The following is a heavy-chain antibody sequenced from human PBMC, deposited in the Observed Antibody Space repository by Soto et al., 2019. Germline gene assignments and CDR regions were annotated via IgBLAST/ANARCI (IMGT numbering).Heavy chain of an antibody. J-gene: IGHJ6*02. Sequence: AASVKVSCKASGYTFTSYGISWVRQAPGQGLEWMGWISAYNGNTNYAQKLQGRVTMTTDTSTSTAYMELRSLRSDDTAVYYCAKVVKYDVLTGYYKGPDYYGMDVWGQGTTVTVSS. CDR1: GYTFTSYG. CDR2: ISAYNGNT. CDR3: AKVVKYDVLTGYYKGPDYYGMDV. D-gene: IGHD3-9*01. V-gene: IGHV1-18*04.